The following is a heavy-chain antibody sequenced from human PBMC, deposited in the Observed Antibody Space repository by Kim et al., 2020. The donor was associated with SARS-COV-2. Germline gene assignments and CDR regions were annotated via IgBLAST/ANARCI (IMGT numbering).Heavy chain of an antibody. CDR2: IYYSGST. D-gene: IGHD3-10*01. J-gene: IGHJ5*02. CDR1: GGSISSGDYY. Sequence: SETLSLTCTVSGGSISSGDYYWSWIRQPPGKGLEWIGYIYYSGSTYYNPSLKSRVTISVDTSKNQFSLKLSSVTAADTAVYYCAREFMVRGVITLGPWGQGTLVTVSS. V-gene: IGHV4-30-4*01. CDR3: AREFMVRGVITLGP.